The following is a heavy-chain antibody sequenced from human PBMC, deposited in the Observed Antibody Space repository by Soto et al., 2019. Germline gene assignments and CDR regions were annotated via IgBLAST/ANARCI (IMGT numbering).Heavy chain of an antibody. V-gene: IGHV4-39*01. CDR2: IYYSGST. CDR1: GGSISSSSYY. Sequence: QLQLQESGPGLVKPSETLSLTCTVSGGSISSSSYYWGWIRQPPGKGLEWIGSIYYSGSTYYNPSLKSLVTISVDTSKNQFSLKLSSVTAADTAVYYCARSMTTVVTLDYWGQGTLVTVSS. D-gene: IGHD4-17*01. CDR3: ARSMTTVVTLDY. J-gene: IGHJ4*02.